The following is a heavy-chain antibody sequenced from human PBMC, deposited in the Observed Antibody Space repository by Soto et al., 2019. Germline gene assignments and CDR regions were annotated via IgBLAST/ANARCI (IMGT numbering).Heavy chain of an antibody. J-gene: IGHJ4*02. CDR3: ARDQSQGQMLLPYFDY. V-gene: IGHV3-21*04. CDR2: ISSGSHFI. CDR1: GFNFPGYS. Sequence: VQLVESGGGLVKPGGSLRLSCAASGFNFPGYSMNWVRQAPGKGLDWVASISSGSHFIYYADSVRGRFTISRDNARDSLLLQMNSLRAGDTGVYFCARDQSQGQMLLPYFDYWGQGTLVTVSS. D-gene: IGHD3-10*02.